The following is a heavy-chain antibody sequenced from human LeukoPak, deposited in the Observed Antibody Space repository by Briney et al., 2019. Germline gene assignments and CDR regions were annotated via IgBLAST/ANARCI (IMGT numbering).Heavy chain of an antibody. Sequence: GASVKVSCKASGYTFTSYGISWVRQAPGQGLEWMGWISAYNGNTNYAQKLQGRVTMTTDTSTSTVYMELRSLRSDDTAVYYCARGAPVAGSNNWFDPWGQGTLVTVSS. D-gene: IGHD6-19*01. CDR1: GYTFTSYG. CDR2: ISAYNGNT. CDR3: ARGAPVAGSNNWFDP. V-gene: IGHV1-18*01. J-gene: IGHJ5*02.